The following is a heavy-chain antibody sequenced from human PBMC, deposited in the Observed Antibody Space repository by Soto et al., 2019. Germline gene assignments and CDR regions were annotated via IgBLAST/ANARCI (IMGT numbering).Heavy chain of an antibody. CDR2: IDYNGVT. CDR1: GGSIYRSGYY. V-gene: IGHV4-39*01. Sequence: PSETLSLTCTVPGGSIYRSGYYWGWIRQPPGRGLEWIGNIDYNGVTYSNPSLKSRVTISRDTSKNQFSLKLTSVTAADTALYYCGKVLVGATGHTDSDSWGPGTLVTVSS. D-gene: IGHD2-15*01. J-gene: IGHJ4*02. CDR3: GKVLVGATGHTDSDS.